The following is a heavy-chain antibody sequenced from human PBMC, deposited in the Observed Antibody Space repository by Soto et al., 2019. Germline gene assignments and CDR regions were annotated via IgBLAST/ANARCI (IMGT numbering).Heavy chain of an antibody. Sequence: QVQLEQSGAEVKKPGSSVKVSCKASEGTFSTHAISWVRQAPEEGLEWMGGIIPLFGTTNYAQKFQGRVTIIADKSTSTVTMELISLRSEDTAIYYCAGGFMVRGGDAWLDTWGQGTLVTVSS. CDR1: EGTFSTHA. V-gene: IGHV1-69*06. J-gene: IGHJ5*02. D-gene: IGHD3-10*01. CDR3: AGGFMVRGGDAWLDT. CDR2: IIPLFGTT.